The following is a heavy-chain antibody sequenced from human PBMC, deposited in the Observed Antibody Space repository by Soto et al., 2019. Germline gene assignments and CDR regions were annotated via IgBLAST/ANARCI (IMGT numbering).Heavy chain of an antibody. V-gene: IGHV4-31*03. Sequence: SETLSLTCTVSGGSISSGGYYWSWIRQHPGKGLEWIGYIYYSGSTYYNPSLKSRVTISVDTSKNQFSLKLSSVTAADTAVYYCARGQGGCGGDCWLAFDIWGQGTMVTVSS. CDR1: GGSISSGGYY. CDR2: IYYSGST. J-gene: IGHJ3*02. D-gene: IGHD2-21*02. CDR3: ARGQGGCGGDCWLAFDI.